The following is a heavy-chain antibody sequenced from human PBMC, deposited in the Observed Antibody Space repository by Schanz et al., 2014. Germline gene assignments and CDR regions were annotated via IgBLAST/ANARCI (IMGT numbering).Heavy chain of an antibody. CDR3: ARVGGTYYDFWSGVPPTVMHDGWGI. CDR2: IKHDGSEK. J-gene: IGHJ3*02. V-gene: IGHV3-7*01. D-gene: IGHD3-3*01. CDR1: GRMIIKYS. Sequence: VQLVEEGGGEGKIGGSLRSKRETLGRMIIKYSMHWVRAAPRKGLEWVANIKHDGSEKYYVDSVKGRSPISRDNAKNSMYLEMNNLRAEDTAVFYCARVGGTYYDFWSGVPPTVMHDGWGIWGQGTMGSVS.